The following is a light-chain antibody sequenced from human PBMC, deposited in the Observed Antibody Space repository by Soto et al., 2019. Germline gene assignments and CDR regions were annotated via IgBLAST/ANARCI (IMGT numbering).Light chain of an antibody. CDR3: SSYTSSSTL. CDR1: SSDVGGYNY. V-gene: IGLV2-14*01. J-gene: IGLJ2*01. Sequence: QSALTQPASVSGSPGQSITISCTGTSSDVGGYNYVSWYQQHPGKAPKLMIYDVSNRPSGVSNRFSGSKSGNPASLTLSGLQAEDESDYYCSSYTSSSTLFGGGTKLTVL. CDR2: DVS.